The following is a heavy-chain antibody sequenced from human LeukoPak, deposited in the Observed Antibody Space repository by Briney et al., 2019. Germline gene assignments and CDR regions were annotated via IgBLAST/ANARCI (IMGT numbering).Heavy chain of an antibody. CDR3: ARGYCSGGSCYSGIDY. J-gene: IGHJ4*02. Sequence: PSQTLSLTCAVSGGSISSGGYSWSWTRQPPGKGLEWIGYIYHSGSTYYNPSLKSRVTISVDRSKNQFSLKLSSVTAADTAVYYCARGYCSGGSCYSGIDYWGQGTLVTVSS. CDR2: IYHSGST. D-gene: IGHD2-15*01. V-gene: IGHV4-30-2*01. CDR1: GGSISSGGYS.